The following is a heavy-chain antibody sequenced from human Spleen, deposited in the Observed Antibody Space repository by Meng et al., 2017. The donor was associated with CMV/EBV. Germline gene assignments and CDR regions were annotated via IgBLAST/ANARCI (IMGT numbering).Heavy chain of an antibody. CDR3: ARGRYCSSTSCYYLYFDY. V-gene: IGHV3-11*04. CDR1: GLTFSDYY. J-gene: IGHJ4*02. CDR2: ISSSSSTI. Sequence: GGSLRLSCAASGLTFSDYYMSWIRQAPGKGLEWVSYISSSSSTIYYADSVKGRFTISRDNAKNSLYLQMNSLRAEDTAVYYCARGRYCSSTSCYYLYFDYWGQGTLVTVSS. D-gene: IGHD2-2*01.